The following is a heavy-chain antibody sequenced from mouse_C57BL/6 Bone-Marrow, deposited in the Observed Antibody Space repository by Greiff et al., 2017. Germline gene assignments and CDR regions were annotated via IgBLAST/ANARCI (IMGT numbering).Heavy chain of an antibody. Sequence: EVKLVESGGGLVQSGRSLRLSCATSGFTFSDFYMEWVRQAPGKGLEWIAASRNKANDYTTEYSASVKGRFIVSRDTSQSILYLQMNALRAEDTAIYYCARVIYYDYDRDWYFDVWGTGTTVTVSS. CDR1: GFTFSDFY. CDR3: ARVIYYDYDRDWYFDV. V-gene: IGHV7-1*01. J-gene: IGHJ1*03. CDR2: SRNKANDYTT. D-gene: IGHD2-4*01.